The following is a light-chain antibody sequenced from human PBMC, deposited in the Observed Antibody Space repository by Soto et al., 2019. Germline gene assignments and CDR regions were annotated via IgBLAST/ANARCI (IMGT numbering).Light chain of an antibody. V-gene: IGKV1-5*03. Sequence: DIQMTQSPSTLSASVGDRVTITCRASQSISDSLAWYQQKPGKAPKLLIYEAFSLKSGVPSRFSVSTSETEYTLTIYALQPDDFVPYYCQQCDDYWTFDEGSKVEIK. CDR3: QQCDDYWT. CDR2: EAF. J-gene: IGKJ1*01. CDR1: QSISDS.